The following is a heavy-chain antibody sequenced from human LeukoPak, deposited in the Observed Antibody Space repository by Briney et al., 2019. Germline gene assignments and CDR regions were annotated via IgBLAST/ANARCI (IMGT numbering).Heavy chain of an antibody. CDR3: ASQYYDFWSGFDY. CDR1: GFTFSSYS. Sequence: PGGSLRLSCAASGFTFSSYSMNWVRQAPGKGLEWVSSISSSSSYIYYADSVKGRFTISRDNAKNSLYLQMNSLRAEDTAVYYCASQYYDFWSGFDYWGQGTLVTVSS. D-gene: IGHD3-3*01. CDR2: ISSSSSYI. V-gene: IGHV3-21*01. J-gene: IGHJ4*02.